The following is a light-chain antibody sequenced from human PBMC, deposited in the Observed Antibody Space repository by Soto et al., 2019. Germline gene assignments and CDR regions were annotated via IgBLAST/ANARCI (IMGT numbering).Light chain of an antibody. J-gene: IGLJ2*01. Sequence: QSALTQPASVSGSPGQSITISCTGTSSDIGRYNLVSWYQQHPGKAPKLIIYEDIERPSGVSNRFSGSKSGNTASLTISGLQTEDEGSYYCCSYAGGTSVVFGGGTKLTVL. CDR2: EDI. CDR3: CSYAGGTSVV. CDR1: SSDIGRYNL. V-gene: IGLV2-23*01.